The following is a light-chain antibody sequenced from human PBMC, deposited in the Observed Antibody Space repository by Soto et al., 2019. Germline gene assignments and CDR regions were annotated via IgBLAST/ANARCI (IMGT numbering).Light chain of an antibody. J-gene: IGKJ1*01. Sequence: EIVMTQSPATLSVSPGARGTLSCRASQSVSSNLAWYQQKPGQAPRLLIYGASARATGILSRFSGSGSGTEFTLTISSLQSEDFAVYYCQQYNNWPRTFGQGTKVDIK. CDR1: QSVSSN. CDR3: QQYNNWPRT. V-gene: IGKV3-15*01. CDR2: GAS.